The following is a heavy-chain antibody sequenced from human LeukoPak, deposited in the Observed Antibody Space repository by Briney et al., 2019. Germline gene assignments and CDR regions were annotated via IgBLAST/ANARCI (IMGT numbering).Heavy chain of an antibody. CDR2: FYYSGST. D-gene: IGHD5-18*01. J-gene: IGHJ4*02. CDR1: GGSISSYY. V-gene: IGHV4-59*01. Sequence: SETLSLTCAVSGGSISSYYWSWLRQPPGKGLVWLGFFYYSGSTNYNPSRESRVTISVDTSKNHFSLKLSPVTAADAGVYYCARGPGGYSYGYYFDYWGQGSLVTVSS. CDR3: ARGPGGYSYGYYFDY.